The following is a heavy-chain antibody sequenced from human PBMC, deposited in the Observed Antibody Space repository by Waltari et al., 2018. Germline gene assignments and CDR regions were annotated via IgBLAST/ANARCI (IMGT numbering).Heavy chain of an antibody. V-gene: IGHV3-74*01. J-gene: IGHJ5*02. CDR2: INGDGTST. CDR1: EFIFSGCW. D-gene: IGHD3-10*01. Sequence: EVPLVESGGGLVAPGESLRLSCVASEFIFSGCWMHWVRQVPGTGLMWVARINGDGTSTYYADFAKGRFTVSRDNANSTLNLQMSRLKVEDTGLYYCARDKDFYATGSPLDLWGHGTQVTVSS. CDR3: ARDKDFYATGSPLDL.